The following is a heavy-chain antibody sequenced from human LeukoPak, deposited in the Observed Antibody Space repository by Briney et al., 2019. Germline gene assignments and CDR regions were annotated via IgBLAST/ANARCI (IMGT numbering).Heavy chain of an antibody. CDR2: IIPIFGTA. D-gene: IGHD1-26*01. CDR3: ALRVIVGATTDYYYYSMDV. Sequence: SVKVSCKASGGTFSSYAISWVRQAPGQGLEWMGGIIPIFGTANYAQKFQGRVTITADESTSTAYMELSSLRSEDTAVYYCALRVIVGATTDYYYYSMDVWGQGTTVTVSS. V-gene: IGHV1-69*13. CDR1: GGTFSSYA. J-gene: IGHJ6*02.